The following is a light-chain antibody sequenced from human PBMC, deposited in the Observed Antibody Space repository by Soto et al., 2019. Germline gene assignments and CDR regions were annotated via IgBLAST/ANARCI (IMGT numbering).Light chain of an antibody. CDR1: SSNIGSNY. J-gene: IGLJ1*01. CDR3: AAWDDSLSGRYV. Sequence: QSVLTQPPSASATPGQRVTISCSGSSSNIGSNYVYWYQQLPGTAPKLLIYRNNQRPSGVPDRFSGSKSGTSASLAISGLRSEDEADYYCAAWDDSLSGRYVFGTGTKVTVL. CDR2: RNN. V-gene: IGLV1-47*01.